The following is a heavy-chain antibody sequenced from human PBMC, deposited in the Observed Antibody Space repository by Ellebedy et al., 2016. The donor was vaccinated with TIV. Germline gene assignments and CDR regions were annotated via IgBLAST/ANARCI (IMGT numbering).Heavy chain of an antibody. Sequence: PGGSLRLSCAVSGFTFSNYWMSWVRLAPGRGLEWVANIRPDGSEEQYVDSVKGRFTVSRDNAKNSLYLQMNSLRAEDTAVYYCARARRTLLWADNWGQGTLLTVSS. D-gene: IGHD2/OR15-2a*01. J-gene: IGHJ4*02. CDR2: IRPDGSEE. V-gene: IGHV3-7*03. CDR1: GFTFSNYW. CDR3: ARARRTLLWADN.